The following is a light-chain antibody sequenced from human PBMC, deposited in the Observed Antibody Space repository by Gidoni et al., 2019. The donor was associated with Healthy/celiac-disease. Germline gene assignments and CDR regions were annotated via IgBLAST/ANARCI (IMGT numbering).Light chain of an antibody. J-gene: IGKJ2*04. CDR3: QQSYSTPCS. Sequence: QMTQSPSSLSASVGDRVTITCRASQSISSYLNWYQQKPGKAPKLLIYAASSLQSGVPSRFSGSGAGTDFTLTISSLQPEDFATYYCQQSYSTPCSFGQGTKLEIK. CDR2: AAS. V-gene: IGKV1-39*01. CDR1: QSISSY.